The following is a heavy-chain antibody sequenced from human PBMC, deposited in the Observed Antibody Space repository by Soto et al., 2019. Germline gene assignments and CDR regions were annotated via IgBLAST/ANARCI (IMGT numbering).Heavy chain of an antibody. CDR1: GDAIYIGGYY. V-gene: IGHV4-31*03. Sequence: SETLSLTCTVSGDAIYIGGYYWTWVRQHPGKGLEWIGYIYHTGKTYYNPSLESRVTMSVDTSKNQFSLNLRSVTAADTAVYYCAREGYSDTYSYYQTLDVWGQGTTVTVSS. CDR3: AREGYSDTYSYYQTLDV. D-gene: IGHD4-17*01. CDR2: IYHTGKT. J-gene: IGHJ6*02.